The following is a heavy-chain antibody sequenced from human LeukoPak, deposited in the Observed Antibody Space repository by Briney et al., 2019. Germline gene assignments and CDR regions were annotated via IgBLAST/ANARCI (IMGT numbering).Heavy chain of an antibody. CDR2: IYYSGST. V-gene: IGHV4-59*01. Sequence: SETLSLTCTVSGGSISSYYWSWIRQPPGKGLEWIGYIYYSGSTNYNPSLKSRVTISVDTSKNQFSLKLSSVTAADTAVYYCARDVSYDAFDIWGQGTIVTVSS. CDR1: GGSISSYY. CDR3: ARDVSYDAFDI. J-gene: IGHJ3*02. D-gene: IGHD5/OR15-5a*01.